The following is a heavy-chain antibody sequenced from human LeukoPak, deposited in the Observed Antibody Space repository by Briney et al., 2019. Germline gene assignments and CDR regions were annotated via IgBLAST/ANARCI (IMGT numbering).Heavy chain of an antibody. Sequence: TSETLSLTCTVSGYSITSGYYWDWIRQAPGKGLEWIGGIFHSGSTYYNPSLKSRVTISVDTSKNQFSLKLSSVTAADTAVYYCARELKTNWFDPWGQGTLVTVSS. CDR1: GYSITSGYY. CDR2: IFHSGST. V-gene: IGHV4-38-2*02. CDR3: ARELKTNWFDP. J-gene: IGHJ5*02.